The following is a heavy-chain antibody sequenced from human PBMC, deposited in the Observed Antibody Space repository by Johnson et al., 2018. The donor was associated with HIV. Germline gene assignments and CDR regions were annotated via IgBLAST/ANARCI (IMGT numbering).Heavy chain of an antibody. CDR1: GFTFSSYA. Sequence: QVQLVESGGGVVQPGRSLRLSCAASGFTFSSYAMHWVRQAPGKGLEWVALISYDGSNKYYADSVKGRFTISRDNSKNTMYLQMNSLRAEDTAVYYCALILTERDAFDIWGQGTMVTVSS. V-gene: IGHV3-30-3*01. CDR2: ISYDGSNK. CDR3: ALILTERDAFDI. D-gene: IGHD3-9*01. J-gene: IGHJ3*02.